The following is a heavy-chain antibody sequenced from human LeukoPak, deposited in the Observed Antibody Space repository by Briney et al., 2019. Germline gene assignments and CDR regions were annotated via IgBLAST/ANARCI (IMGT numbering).Heavy chain of an antibody. V-gene: IGHV3-53*01. CDR2: IYSGGKT. CDR1: GFTVSSNY. Sequence: GGSLRLSCAASGFTVSSNYMSWVRQAPGKGLEWVSSIYSGGKTYYADSVKGRFTISRDISKITLYLQMNSLRAEDTAVYYCARDKAGSPLPGYFWGQGTLVTVSS. J-gene: IGHJ4*02. D-gene: IGHD2-15*01. CDR3: ARDKAGSPLPGYF.